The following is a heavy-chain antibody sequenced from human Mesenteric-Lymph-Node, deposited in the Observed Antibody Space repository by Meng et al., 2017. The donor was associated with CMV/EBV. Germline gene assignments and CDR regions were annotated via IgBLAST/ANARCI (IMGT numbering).Heavy chain of an antibody. CDR2: ISAYNGNT. D-gene: IGHD5-12*01. CDR1: GYTFTSYG. Sequence: KASGYTFTSYGISWVRQDPGQGLEWIGWISAYNGNTNYAPKLQSKVTMTTDTSTSTAYMELRSLRSDDTAVYYCARDVGYDSNKFDYWGQGTLVTVSS. CDR3: ARDVGYDSNKFDY. J-gene: IGHJ4*02. V-gene: IGHV1-18*01.